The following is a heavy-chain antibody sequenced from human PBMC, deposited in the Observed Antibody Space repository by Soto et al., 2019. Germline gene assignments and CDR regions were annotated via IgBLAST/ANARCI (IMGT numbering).Heavy chain of an antibody. CDR3: ARPNSIDYV. Sequence: EMQMLESGGGLVQPGGSLRLSCAASGFTVSNNYMTWVRQAPGKGLEWVSLIYSAGTTYYADSVKGRFTISRDSSRNTLYLQMNSLRAEDTAVYYCARPNSIDYVWGRGTLVNVSS. CDR1: GFTVSNNY. J-gene: IGHJ2*01. CDR2: IYSAGTT. V-gene: IGHV3-66*04. D-gene: IGHD3-10*02.